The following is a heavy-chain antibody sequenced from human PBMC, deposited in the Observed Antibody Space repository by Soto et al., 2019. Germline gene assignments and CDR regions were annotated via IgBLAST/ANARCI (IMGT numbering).Heavy chain of an antibody. CDR2: TLYRSKWSY. CDR1: GDSVSSNTVA. CDR3: AREDLLKRFDF. J-gene: IGHJ4*02. V-gene: IGHV6-1*01. Sequence: SQTLSLTCAISGDSVSSNTVAWNWFRQSPSRGLEWLGRTLYRSKWSYDYSVSVKSRITVSPDTSKNQFSLQLRSVTPDDTAVXXXAREDLLKRFDFWGQGTLVTGSA. D-gene: IGHD2-8*01.